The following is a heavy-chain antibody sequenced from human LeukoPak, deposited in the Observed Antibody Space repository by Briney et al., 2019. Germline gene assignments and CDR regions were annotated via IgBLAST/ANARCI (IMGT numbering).Heavy chain of an antibody. V-gene: IGHV3-7*03. Sequence: PRGSLRLSCAASAFTFSSSWMDWVRQAPGKGLEWVANIKEGGSLTFYVDSVKGRFTISRDNAKNSLYLQMNSLRVDDTAVYYCARDRGYKAFDIWGQGTMVTVSS. CDR1: AFTFSSSW. D-gene: IGHD5-12*01. CDR2: IKEGGSLT. CDR3: ARDRGYKAFDI. J-gene: IGHJ3*02.